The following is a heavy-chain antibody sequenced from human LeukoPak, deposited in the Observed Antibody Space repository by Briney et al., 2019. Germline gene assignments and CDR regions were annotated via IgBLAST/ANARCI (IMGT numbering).Heavy chain of an antibody. CDR1: GFTFRSYA. J-gene: IGHJ6*03. CDR3: ARASIVGATLLYYYYMDV. CDR2: ISGSGAKT. V-gene: IGHV3-23*01. D-gene: IGHD1-26*01. Sequence: GGSLRLSCEASGFTFRSYAMTWVRQAPGKGLEWVSAISGSGAKTYYADSVKGRFTISRDNSKNTLYLQMNSLGAEDTAVYYCARASIVGATLLYYYYMDVWGKGTTVTVSS.